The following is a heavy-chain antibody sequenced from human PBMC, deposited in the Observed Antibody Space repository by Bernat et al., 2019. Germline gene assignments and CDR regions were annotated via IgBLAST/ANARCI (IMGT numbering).Heavy chain of an antibody. CDR3: ARGYCSRTSCYYYMDV. D-gene: IGHD2-2*01. Sequence: QVQLVQSGAEVKKPGASVKVSCKASGYTFSNYGLTWVRQAPGQGLEWMGWINAYSGNTNYEQKFQGRVTMTTDTSTSTAYMELRSLKSDDTAVFYCARGYCSRTSCYYYMDVWGQGTTVTVSS. J-gene: IGHJ6*03. CDR2: INAYSGNT. CDR1: GYTFSNYG. V-gene: IGHV1-18*01.